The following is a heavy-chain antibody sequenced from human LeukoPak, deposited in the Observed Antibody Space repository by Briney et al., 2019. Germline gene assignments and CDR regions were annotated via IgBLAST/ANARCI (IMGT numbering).Heavy chain of an antibody. D-gene: IGHD2-2*01. V-gene: IGHV3-23*01. Sequence: PGGSLRLSCAACGFTFSSYAMSLVRQAPGKGLEWVSAISGSGGSTYYADSVKGRFTISRDNSKNTLYLQMNSLRAEDTAVYYCAKPLPAALYWIDYWGQGTLVTVSS. CDR1: GFTFSSYA. CDR3: AKPLPAALYWIDY. CDR2: ISGSGGST. J-gene: IGHJ4*02.